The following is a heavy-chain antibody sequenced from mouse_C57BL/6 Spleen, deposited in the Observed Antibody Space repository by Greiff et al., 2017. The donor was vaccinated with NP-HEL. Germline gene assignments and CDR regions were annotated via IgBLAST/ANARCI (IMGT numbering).Heavy chain of an antibody. CDR2: ISSGGDYI. CDR1: GFTFSSYA. D-gene: IGHD2-1*01. Sequence: EVKLVESGEGLVKPGGSLKLSCAASGFTFSSYAMSWVRQTPEKRLEWVAYISSGGDYIYYADTVKGRFTISRDNARNTLYLQMSSLKSEDTAMYYCTRGDHYYGNYDGNFDYWGQGTTLTVSS. J-gene: IGHJ2*01. CDR3: TRGDHYYGNYDGNFDY. V-gene: IGHV5-9-1*02.